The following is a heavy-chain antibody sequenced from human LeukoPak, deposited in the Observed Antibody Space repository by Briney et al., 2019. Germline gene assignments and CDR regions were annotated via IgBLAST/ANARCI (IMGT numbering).Heavy chain of an antibody. CDR2: INEDGSQK. V-gene: IGHV3-7*01. J-gene: IGHJ5*02. CDR1: GFSFSNYW. D-gene: IGHD2-2*01. Sequence: GGSLRLSCSVSGFSFSNYWMSWVRQAPGKGLEWVASINEDGSQKQYVDSVKGRFTISRDNAKNSLYLQVNSLRAEDTAVYYCATGRSMPTWGQGTLVTVSS. CDR3: ATGRSMPT.